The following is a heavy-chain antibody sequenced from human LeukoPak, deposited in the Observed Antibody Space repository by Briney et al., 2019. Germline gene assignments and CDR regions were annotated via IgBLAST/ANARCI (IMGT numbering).Heavy chain of an antibody. CDR3: ARYAELAAAGTPVFQEAEYFDY. D-gene: IGHD6-13*01. V-gene: IGHV4-61*02. CDR2: IYTSGST. Sequence: PSETLSLTCTVSGGSISSGSYYWRWIRQPAGKGLEWIGRIYTSGSTNYNPSLKSRDTISVDTSKNQFSLKLSSVTAADTAVYYCARYAELAAAGTPVFQEAEYFDYWGQGTLVTVSS. J-gene: IGHJ4*02. CDR1: GGSISSGSYY.